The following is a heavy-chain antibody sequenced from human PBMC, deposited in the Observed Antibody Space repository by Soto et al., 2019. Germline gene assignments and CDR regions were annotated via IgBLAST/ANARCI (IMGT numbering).Heavy chain of an antibody. D-gene: IGHD1-20*01. J-gene: IGHJ2*01. CDR3: AGGPRYWSFAR. CDR2: FSYSGSL. Sequence: LQQWGTGLFKPSETLSLNCSVYGGSSRAYHWSWIRQSPGEGLEWIGEFSYSGSLNYNPSLKGRVAVSLDTSTYHFSLTVTSVTAADEAVYFCAGGPRYWSFARWCRGTLVTVS. CDR1: GGSSRAYH. V-gene: IGHV4-34*01.